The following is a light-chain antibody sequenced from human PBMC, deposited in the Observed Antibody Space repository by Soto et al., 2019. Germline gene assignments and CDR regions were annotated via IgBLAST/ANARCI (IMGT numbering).Light chain of an antibody. Sequence: TQSPSTLSASVGDRVTITCRASQSISRYFLAWYQHKPGQAPRLLISGASRRATGIPDRFSGAGSGTDFTLTISRLEPEDFALYYCQQHDILPITFGQGARLEIK. CDR2: GAS. CDR1: QSISRYF. J-gene: IGKJ5*01. V-gene: IGKV3-20*01. CDR3: QQHDILPIT.